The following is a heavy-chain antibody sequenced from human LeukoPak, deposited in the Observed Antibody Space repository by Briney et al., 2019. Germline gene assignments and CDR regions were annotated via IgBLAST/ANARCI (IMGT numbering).Heavy chain of an antibody. CDR2: INHSGST. CDR3: ARHRRVLLWFGESRSYFDY. D-gene: IGHD3-10*01. V-gene: IGHV4-34*01. Sequence: KPSETLSLTCAVYGGSFSGYYWSWIRQPPGKGLEWIGEINHSGSTNYNPSLKSRVTISVDTSRNQFSLKLSSVTAADTAVYYCARHRRVLLWFGESRSYFDYWGQGTLVTVSS. J-gene: IGHJ4*02. CDR1: GGSFSGYY.